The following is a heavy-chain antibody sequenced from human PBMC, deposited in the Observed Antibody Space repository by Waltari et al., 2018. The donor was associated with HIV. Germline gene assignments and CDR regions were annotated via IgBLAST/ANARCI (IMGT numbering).Heavy chain of an antibody. Sequence: QITLKESGPTLVKPTQTLTLTCTFSGFSLSTSGVGVGWIRQPPGKALEWLALIYWDDDKRYSPSLKSRLTITKDTSKNQVVLTMTNMDPVDTATYYCAHRPLWFGELAHWFDPWGQGTLVTVSS. D-gene: IGHD3-10*01. CDR3: AHRPLWFGELAHWFDP. V-gene: IGHV2-5*02. J-gene: IGHJ5*02. CDR1: GFSLSTSGVG. CDR2: IYWDDDK.